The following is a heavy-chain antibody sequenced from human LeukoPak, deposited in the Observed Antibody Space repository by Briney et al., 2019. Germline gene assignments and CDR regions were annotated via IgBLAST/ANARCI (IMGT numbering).Heavy chain of an antibody. CDR3: AKFPVHYYDSSGYYFDY. D-gene: IGHD3-22*01. Sequence: GGSLRLSCAASGFTFSSYAMSWVRQAPGKGLEWVSAISGSGGSTYYADSVKGRFTISRDNSKNTLYLQMNSLRAEDTAVYYCAKFPVHYYDSSGYYFDYWGQGTLVTVSS. CDR1: GFTFSSYA. V-gene: IGHV3-23*01. J-gene: IGHJ4*02. CDR2: ISGSGGST.